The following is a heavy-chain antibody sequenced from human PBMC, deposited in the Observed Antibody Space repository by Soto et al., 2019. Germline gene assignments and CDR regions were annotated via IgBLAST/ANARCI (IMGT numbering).Heavy chain of an antibody. Sequence: QLQLQESGPGLVKPSETLSLTCTVSGGSISSSSYYWGWIRQPPGKGLEWIGSIYYSGSTYYNPALKSRVPISVDTSKNQFSLKLSSVTAADTAVYYCASPQGVAYGMDVWGQGTTVTVSS. CDR3: ASPQGVAYGMDV. V-gene: IGHV4-39*01. D-gene: IGHD2-15*01. CDR1: GGSISSSSYY. CDR2: IYYSGST. J-gene: IGHJ6*02.